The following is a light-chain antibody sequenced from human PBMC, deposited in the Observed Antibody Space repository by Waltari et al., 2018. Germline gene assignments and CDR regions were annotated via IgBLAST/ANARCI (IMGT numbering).Light chain of an antibody. CDR3: SAYISSSTLEL. J-gene: IGLJ2*01. CDR1: SSDVGGYNY. V-gene: IGLV2-14*03. CDR2: DAN. Sequence: QSALTQPASVSGSPGQSITISCTGTSSDVGGYNYVSWYQQHPGKAPKLIIFDANNRPSGVSNRFSGSKSGNTASLTISGLQAEDEADYYCSAYISSSTLELFGGGTRLTVL.